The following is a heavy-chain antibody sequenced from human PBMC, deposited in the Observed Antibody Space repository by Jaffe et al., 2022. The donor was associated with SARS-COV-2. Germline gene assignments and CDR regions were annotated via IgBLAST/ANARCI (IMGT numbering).Heavy chain of an antibody. D-gene: IGHD6-19*01. J-gene: IGHJ4*02. Sequence: QVQLVESGGGVVQPGRSLRLSCAASGFTFNNFGMHWVRQAPGKGLEWVAVIWHDGDDKYYADSVKGRFTISRDTSKNTLYLQMKSLRAEDTAVYYCAREGIVVTGTGNALDYWGQGTLVTVSS. CDR1: GFTFNNFG. CDR3: AREGIVVTGTGNALDY. V-gene: IGHV3-33*01. CDR2: IWHDGDDK.